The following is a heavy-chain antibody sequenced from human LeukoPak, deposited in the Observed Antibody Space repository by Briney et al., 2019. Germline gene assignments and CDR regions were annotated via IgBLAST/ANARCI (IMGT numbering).Heavy chain of an antibody. CDR3: ARLRGYSYGYGDY. Sequence: PGGSLRLSCAASGLTGSSNFMTWVRQAPGKGLEWVSYISSSGNTIDYADSVKGRFTISRDNAKNSLYLQMVSLRAEDTAVYYCARLRGYSYGYGDYWGQGTLVTVSS. CDR1: GLTGSSNF. CDR2: ISSSGNTI. V-gene: IGHV3-48*04. J-gene: IGHJ4*02. D-gene: IGHD5-18*01.